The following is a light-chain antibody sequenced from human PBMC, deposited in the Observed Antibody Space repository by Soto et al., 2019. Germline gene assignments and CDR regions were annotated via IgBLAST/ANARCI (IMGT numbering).Light chain of an antibody. V-gene: IGKV3-15*01. CDR1: QSVSSN. J-gene: IGKJ1*01. Sequence: EIVMTQSPATLSVSPGERATLSCWASQSVSSNLAWYQQKPGQAPRLLIYGASTRATGIPARFSGSGSGTAFTRTISSLQSEDFAVYYCQQYNNWPTWTFGQGTKVEIK. CDR3: QQYNNWPTWT. CDR2: GAS.